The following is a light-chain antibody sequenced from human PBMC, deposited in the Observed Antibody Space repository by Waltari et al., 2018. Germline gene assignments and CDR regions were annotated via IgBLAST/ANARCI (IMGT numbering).Light chain of an antibody. CDR1: QSISNW. J-gene: IGKJ4*01. CDR3: QQYNSYSLLT. Sequence: DIQMTQSPSTLSASVGDRVTITCRASQSISNWLAWYQQKPGKAPKILIYKASTLESGVPSRFSGSESGTEFTLTISSLQPDDFATYYCQQYNSYSLLTFGGGTKVEIK. CDR2: KAS. V-gene: IGKV1-5*03.